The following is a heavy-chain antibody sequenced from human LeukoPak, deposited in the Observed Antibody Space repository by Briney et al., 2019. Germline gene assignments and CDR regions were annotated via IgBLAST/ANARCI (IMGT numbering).Heavy chain of an antibody. CDR1: GYTFIDYY. J-gene: IGHJ6*03. CDR3: ARDTARITIFGVAKYMDV. V-gene: IGHV1-2*02. CDR2: INPNSGDT. D-gene: IGHD3-3*01. Sequence: ASVKVSCKASGYTFIDYYMHWVRQAPGQGLEWMGWINPNSGDTEYAQKFQGRVTMTRDTSISTAYMELSRLRSDDTAVYYCARDTARITIFGVAKYMDVWGKGTTVTVSS.